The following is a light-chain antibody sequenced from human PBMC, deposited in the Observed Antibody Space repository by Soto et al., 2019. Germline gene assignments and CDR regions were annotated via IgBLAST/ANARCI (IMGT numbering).Light chain of an antibody. CDR2: GAS. CDR3: QQYGSSPQT. Sequence: DRVTITCQASPVISKFLNWYQLKPGKAPKLLIFGASELETGVTSRFSGRRSGTDFSFTISSLQPEDFAVYYCQQYGSSPQTFGQGTKVAIK. CDR1: PVISKF. J-gene: IGKJ1*01. V-gene: IGKV1-33*01.